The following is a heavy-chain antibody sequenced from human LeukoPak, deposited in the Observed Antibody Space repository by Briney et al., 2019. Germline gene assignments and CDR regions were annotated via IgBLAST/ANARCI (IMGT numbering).Heavy chain of an antibody. CDR3: CLCGRLSPWFGESLTGGWFDP. Sequence: GASVKVSCKASGYTFTSYDINWVRQATGQGLEWMGWMNPNSGNTGYAQKFQGRVTMTRNTSISTAYMELSSLRSEDTAVYYCCLCGRLSPWFGESLTGGWFDPWGQGTLVTVSS. V-gene: IGHV1-8*01. D-gene: IGHD3-10*01. J-gene: IGHJ5*02. CDR1: GYTFTSYD. CDR2: MNPNSGNT.